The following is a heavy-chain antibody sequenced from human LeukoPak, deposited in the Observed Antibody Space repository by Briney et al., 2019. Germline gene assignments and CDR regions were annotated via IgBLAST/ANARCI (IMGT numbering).Heavy chain of an antibody. CDR1: GDSVSSNSAA. V-gene: IGHV6-1*01. Sequence: SQTLSLTCAISGDSVSSNSAAWNWIRQSPSRGLEWLGRTSYRSKWYYDYAVSVKSRITINPDTSKSQFSLQLNSVTPEDTAVYYCVRGGEAYHFPSDDWGQGTLVTVSS. J-gene: IGHJ4*02. D-gene: IGHD3-3*01. CDR2: TSYRSKWYY. CDR3: VRGGEAYHFPSDD.